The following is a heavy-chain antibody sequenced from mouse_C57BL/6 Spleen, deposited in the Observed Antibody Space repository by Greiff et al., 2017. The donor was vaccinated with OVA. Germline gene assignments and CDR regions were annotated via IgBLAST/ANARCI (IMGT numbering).Heavy chain of an antibody. V-gene: IGHV1-63*01. CDR2: IYPGGGYT. Sequence: VPRVESGAELVRPGTSVKMSCKASGYTFTNYWMGWAKQRPGHGLAWIGDIYPGGGYTNYNEKFKGKAALTADKSSSTAYMQVSSLTSEDSAIYYWARGRADYERAYAMDYWGQGTSVTVSS. CDR3: ARGRADYERAYAMDY. D-gene: IGHD2-4*01. J-gene: IGHJ4*01. CDR1: GYTFTNYW.